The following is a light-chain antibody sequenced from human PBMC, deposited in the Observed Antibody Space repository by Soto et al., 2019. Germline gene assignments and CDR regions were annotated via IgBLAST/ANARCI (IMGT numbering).Light chain of an antibody. Sequence: ALQVTQSPSSLSASVGDRVTITCRASQGIRNDLGWYQQKPGKAPKLLIYAASSLQSGVPSRFSGSGSGTDFTLTTSSLQPEDFETYYCLQDYNYPLTFGGGTKVDI. CDR2: AAS. CDR1: QGIRND. J-gene: IGKJ4*01. V-gene: IGKV1-6*01. CDR3: LQDYNYPLT.